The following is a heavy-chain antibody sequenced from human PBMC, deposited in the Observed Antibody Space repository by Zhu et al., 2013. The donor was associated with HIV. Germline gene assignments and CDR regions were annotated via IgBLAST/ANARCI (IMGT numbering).Heavy chain of an antibody. CDR1: GYTFTSYY. CDR2: INPSGGST. CDR3: ARAPYDAFDM. J-gene: IGHJ3*02. V-gene: IGHV1-46*01. Sequence: QVQLVQSGAELKKPGASVKVSCKASGYTFTSYYMVWVRQAPGQGLEWMGVINPSGGSTSYEQKFQGRVTMTTDTSTSTAYMELRSLTSDDTAVYFCARAPYDAFDMWGQGTMVTVSS.